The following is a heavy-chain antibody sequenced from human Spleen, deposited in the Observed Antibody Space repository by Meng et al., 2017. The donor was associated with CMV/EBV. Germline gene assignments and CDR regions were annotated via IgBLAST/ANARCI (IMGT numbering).Heavy chain of an antibody. Sequence: GGSLRLSCAASGFTFSRYWMSWVRQAPGKGLEWVANIKQDGSEKYYVDSVKGRFTISRDNAKNSLYLQMNSLRAEDTAVYYCAREDSYYFDYWGQGTLVTVSS. J-gene: IGHJ4*02. CDR3: AREDSYYFDY. CDR1: GFTFSRYW. CDR2: IKQDGSEK. D-gene: IGHD6-6*01. V-gene: IGHV3-7*01.